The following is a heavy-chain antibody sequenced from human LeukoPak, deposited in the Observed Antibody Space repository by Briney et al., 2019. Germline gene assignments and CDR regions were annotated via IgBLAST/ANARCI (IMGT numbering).Heavy chain of an antibody. CDR1: GFIVSSYY. CDR3: ARSYSNHLFGMDV. D-gene: IGHD4-11*01. J-gene: IGHJ6*02. CDR2: IYSGGST. Sequence: GGSLRLSCVASGFIVSSYYMTWVRHAPGKGLEWVSVIYSGGSTYYADSVKGRVAISRDNSKDTVFLQMSSVRAEDTAVYYCARSYSNHLFGMDVWGQGTTVTVTS. V-gene: IGHV3-66*01.